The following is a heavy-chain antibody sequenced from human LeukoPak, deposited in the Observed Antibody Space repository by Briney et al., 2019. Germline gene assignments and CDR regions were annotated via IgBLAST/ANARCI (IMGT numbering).Heavy chain of an antibody. J-gene: IGHJ5*02. CDR3: ASNSEGMVYAFVGLDP. Sequence: ASVKVSCKASGGTFSSYAISWVRQAPGQGLEWMGGIIPIFGTANYAQKFQGRVTITADESTSTAYMELSSLRSEDTAVYYCASNSEGMVYAFVGLDPWGQGTLVTVSS. V-gene: IGHV1-69*13. D-gene: IGHD2-8*01. CDR1: GGTFSSYA. CDR2: IIPIFGTA.